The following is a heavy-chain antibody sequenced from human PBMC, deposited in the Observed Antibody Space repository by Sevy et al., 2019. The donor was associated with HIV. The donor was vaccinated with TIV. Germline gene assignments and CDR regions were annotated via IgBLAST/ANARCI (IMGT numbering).Heavy chain of an antibody. CDR2: ISSGSSYI. D-gene: IGHD3-10*01. V-gene: IGHV3-21*06. CDR1: GFTFSYYT. J-gene: IGHJ6*02. Sequence: GESLKISCAASGFTFSYYTMNWVRQAPGKGLEWVSYISSGSSYISYTASVKGRFTISRDNAKNSLYLQMNSLRPEDTAMYFCARDRDYYGSGTFDAWGQGTTVTVSS. CDR3: ARDRDYYGSGTFDA.